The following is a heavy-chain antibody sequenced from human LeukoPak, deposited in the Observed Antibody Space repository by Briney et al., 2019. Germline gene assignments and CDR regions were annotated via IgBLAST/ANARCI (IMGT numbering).Heavy chain of an antibody. CDR1: GFSFSDHY. V-gene: IGHV3-11*01. D-gene: IGHD5-24*01. CDR3: ARGDGYNSGDY. J-gene: IGHJ4*02. CDR2: ISGSGSTI. Sequence: GGSLRLSCAASGFSFSDHYMSWIRQAPGKGLEWVSYISGSGSTIYYADSVKGRFTISRDNAKNSLYLQMNSLRAEDTAVYYCARGDGYNSGDYWGQGTLVTVSS.